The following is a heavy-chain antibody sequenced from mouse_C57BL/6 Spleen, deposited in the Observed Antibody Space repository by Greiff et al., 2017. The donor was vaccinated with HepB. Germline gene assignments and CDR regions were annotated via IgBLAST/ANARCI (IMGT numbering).Heavy chain of an antibody. CDR1: GYTFTDYE. V-gene: IGHV1-15*01. CDR3: TRASNYPFDY. D-gene: IGHD2-5*01. J-gene: IGHJ2*01. CDR2: IDPETGGT. Sequence: QVQLQQSGAELVRPGASVTLSCKASGYTFTDYEMHWVKQTPVHGLEWIGAIDPETGGTAYNQKFKGKAILTADKSSSTAYMELRSLTSEDSAVYYCTRASNYPFDYWGQGTTLTVSS.